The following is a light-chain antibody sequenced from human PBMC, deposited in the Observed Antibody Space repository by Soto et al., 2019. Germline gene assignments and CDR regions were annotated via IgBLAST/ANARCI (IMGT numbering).Light chain of an antibody. CDR3: QQSYSTPWT. CDR1: QSISSY. J-gene: IGKJ1*01. CDR2: DAS. V-gene: IGKV1-39*01. Sequence: DIQMTQSPSSLSASVGDRVTITCRASQSISSYLNWYQQKPGQAPTLLIYDASSLQSGVPSRFSGSGSGTDFTLTISSLQPEDFATYYCQQSYSTPWTFGQGTKVEIK.